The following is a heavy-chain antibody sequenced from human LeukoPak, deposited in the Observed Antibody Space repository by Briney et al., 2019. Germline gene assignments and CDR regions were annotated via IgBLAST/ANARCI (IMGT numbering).Heavy chain of an antibody. CDR1: GGSISSYY. D-gene: IGHD1-26*01. Sequence: PSETLSLTCTVSGGSISSYYWSRIRQPPGKGLEWIGYIYNNGNTNYNPSLKSRVTISIDTSKRQISLKLSSVTAADTAMYYCARDILSTGSSDDSWGQGTLVTVSS. CDR3: ARDILSTGSSDDS. CDR2: IYNNGNT. J-gene: IGHJ4*02. V-gene: IGHV4-59*01.